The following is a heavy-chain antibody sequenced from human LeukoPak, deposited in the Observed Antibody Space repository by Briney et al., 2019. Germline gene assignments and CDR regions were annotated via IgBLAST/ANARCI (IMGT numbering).Heavy chain of an antibody. D-gene: IGHD4-17*01. CDR3: TSLTTVTTGREDDAFDI. Sequence: PGGSLRLSCTTSGFTFSGAAMHWVRQAPGKGLEWIGRMRSKANDFATSYGASVQGRFTISRDDSKNTAYLQMNNLKTEDTAVYYCTSLTTVTTGREDDAFDIWGQGTVVTVSS. CDR2: MRSKANDFAT. CDR1: GFTFSGAA. V-gene: IGHV3-73*01. J-gene: IGHJ3*02.